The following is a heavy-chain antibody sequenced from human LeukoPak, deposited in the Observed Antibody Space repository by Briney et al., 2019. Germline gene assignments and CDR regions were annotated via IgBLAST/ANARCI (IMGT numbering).Heavy chain of an antibody. J-gene: IGHJ3*02. CDR1: GFTFGSYW. CDR2: ISSSSSTI. V-gene: IGHV3-48*01. Sequence: GGSLRLSCAASGFTFGSYWMTWVRQAPGKGLEWVSYISSSSSTIYYADSVKGRFTISRDNAKNSLYLQMNSLRAEDAAVYYCARQGRRSIAAAGHAFDIWGQGTMVTVSS. D-gene: IGHD6-13*01. CDR3: ARQGRRSIAAAGHAFDI.